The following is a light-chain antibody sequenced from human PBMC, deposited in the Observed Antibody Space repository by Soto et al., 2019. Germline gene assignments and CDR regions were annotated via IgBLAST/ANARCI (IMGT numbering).Light chain of an antibody. J-gene: IGLJ1*01. CDR3: GSYTSSSPYV. CDR1: SSDVGTYNY. V-gene: IGLV2-14*01. Sequence: QSALTQPASVSGSPGQSITISCTGTSSDVGTYNYVSWYQQLPGRAPKLMIYDVSNRPSGVSNRFSGSKSGNTASLTISGLQAEDEADYYCGSYTSSSPYVFGTGTKLTVL. CDR2: DVS.